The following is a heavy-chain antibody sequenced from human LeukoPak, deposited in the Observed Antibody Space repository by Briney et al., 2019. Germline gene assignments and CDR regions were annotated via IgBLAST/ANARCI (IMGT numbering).Heavy chain of an antibody. CDR2: INPSGGST. D-gene: IGHD2-21*02. CDR3: ARVGPTYCGGDCYSENWFDP. Sequence: ASVKVSCKASGYTFTSYYMHWVRQAPGQGLEWMGIINPSGGSTSYAQKSQGRVTMTRDTSTSTVYMELSSLRSEDTAVYYCARVGPTYCGGDCYSENWFDPWGQGTLVTVSS. V-gene: IGHV1-46*01. CDR1: GYTFTSYY. J-gene: IGHJ5*02.